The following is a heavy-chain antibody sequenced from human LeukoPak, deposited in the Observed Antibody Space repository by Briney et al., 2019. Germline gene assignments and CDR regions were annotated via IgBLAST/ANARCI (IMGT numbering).Heavy chain of an antibody. CDR3: ARVGSPDSENSGWKLLFDY. D-gene: IGHD6-19*01. V-gene: IGHV1-69*13. Sequence: ASLKFSCKASGGTFSSYAISWVRQAPGQGLEWMGGFMRIFGTANYAQKFQGRVTITADESTSTAYMELSSLRSEDTAVYYCARVGSPDSENSGWKLLFDYWGQGTLVTVSS. CDR2: FMRIFGTA. CDR1: GGTFSSYA. J-gene: IGHJ4*02.